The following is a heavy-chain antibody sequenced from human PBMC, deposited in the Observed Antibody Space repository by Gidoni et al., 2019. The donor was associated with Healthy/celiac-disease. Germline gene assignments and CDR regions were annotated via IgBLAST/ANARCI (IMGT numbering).Heavy chain of an antibody. J-gene: IGHJ6*02. CDR2: IGTAGDT. CDR1: GVTFSSYD. Sequence: EVQLVESGGGLVQPGGSLRLSCAASGVTFSSYDMHGVRQATGKGLEWVSAIGTAGDTYYPGSVKCRFTISRENAKNSLYLQMNSLSAEDTAVYYCARARAVTKYGYYYGMDVWGQGTTVTASS. V-gene: IGHV3-13*01. CDR3: ARARAVTKYGYYYGMDV. D-gene: IGHD4-17*01.